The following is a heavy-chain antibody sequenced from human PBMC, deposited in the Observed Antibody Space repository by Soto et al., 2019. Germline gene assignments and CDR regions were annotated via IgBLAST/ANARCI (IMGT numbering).Heavy chain of an antibody. J-gene: IGHJ4*02. CDR1: GGSFSGYY. CDR3: ARGRPNNWFDY. Sequence: PSETLSLTCAVYGGSFSGYYWSWIRQPPGKGLEWIGEINHSGSTNYNPSLKSRVTISVDTSKNQFSLKLSSVTAADTAVYYRARGRPNNWFDYWGQGTLVTVSS. D-gene: IGHD1-1*01. CDR2: INHSGST. V-gene: IGHV4-34*01.